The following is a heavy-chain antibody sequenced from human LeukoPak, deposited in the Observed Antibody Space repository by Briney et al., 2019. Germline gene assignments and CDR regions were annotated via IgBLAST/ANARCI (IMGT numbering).Heavy chain of an antibody. Sequence: SVKVSCKASGGTFSSYAISWVRQAPGQGLEWMGRIIPIFGTANYAQKLQGRVTMTTDTSTSTAYMELRSLRSDDTAVYYCARLGYCSSTSCYNWFDPWGQGTLVTVSS. CDR2: IIPIFGTA. CDR1: GGTFSSYA. J-gene: IGHJ5*02. D-gene: IGHD2-2*01. CDR3: ARLGYCSSTSCYNWFDP. V-gene: IGHV1-69*05.